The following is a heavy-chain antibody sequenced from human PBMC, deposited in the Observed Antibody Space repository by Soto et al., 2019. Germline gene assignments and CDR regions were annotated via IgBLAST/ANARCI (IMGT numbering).Heavy chain of an antibody. J-gene: IGHJ6*02. CDR1: GYSFRSHG. D-gene: IGHD3-10*01. CDR3: ARLSFGDALDV. Sequence: QVRLVQSGAEVRTPGASVKISCTASGYSFRSHGIQWVRQAAGQRLEWVGWSNGGNGFTKYSQEVQDRVSITRDTAASTVYMELRSLTSDDTAVYYCARLSFGDALDVWGQGTTVTVS. CDR2: SNGGNGFT. V-gene: IGHV1-3*02.